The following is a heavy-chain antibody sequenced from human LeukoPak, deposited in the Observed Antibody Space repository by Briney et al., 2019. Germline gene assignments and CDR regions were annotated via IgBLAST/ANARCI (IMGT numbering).Heavy chain of an antibody. V-gene: IGHV3-74*01. CDR2: INSDGSIT. CDR3: ARDAVDTANAV. J-gene: IGHJ6*02. D-gene: IGHD5-18*01. CDR1: RFTFTTYW. Sequence: GGSLRLSCAASRFTFTTYWMHWVRQAPGKGLVWVSHINSDGSITSYADSVKGRFTISRDNAKNTLYLQMNSLRAEDTAVYYCARDAVDTANAVWGQGTTVTVSS.